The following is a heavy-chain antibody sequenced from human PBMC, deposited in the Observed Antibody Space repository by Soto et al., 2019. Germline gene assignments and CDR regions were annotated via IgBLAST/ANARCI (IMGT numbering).Heavy chain of an antibody. CDR3: ARGDTLIIGGNWFDP. CDR2: IIHSGST. CDR1: GGSFRGYY. D-gene: IGHD3-22*01. Sequence: SETLSLTCAVYGGSFRGYYWSWIRQPPGKGLEWIGEIIHSGSTNYNPSLKSRVTISLATSKNQFSLKLNSVTAADTAVYYCARGDTLIIGGNWFDPWGQGTLVTVSS. J-gene: IGHJ5*02. V-gene: IGHV4-34*01.